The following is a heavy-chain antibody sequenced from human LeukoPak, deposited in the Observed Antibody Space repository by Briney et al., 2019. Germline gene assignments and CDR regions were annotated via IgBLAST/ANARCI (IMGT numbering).Heavy chain of an antibody. V-gene: IGHV4-30-4*08. Sequence: SETLSLTCTVSGGSISSGDYYWSWIRQPPGKGLEWIGYIYYSGGTYYNPSLKSRVTISVDTSKNQFSLKLSSVTAADTAVYYCASRGYSSGRFYFDYWGQGTLVTVSS. CDR1: GGSISSGDYY. D-gene: IGHD6-19*01. CDR2: IYYSGGT. J-gene: IGHJ4*02. CDR3: ASRGYSSGRFYFDY.